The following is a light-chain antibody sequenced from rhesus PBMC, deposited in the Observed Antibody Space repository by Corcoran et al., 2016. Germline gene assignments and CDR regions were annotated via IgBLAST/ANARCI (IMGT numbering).Light chain of an antibody. CDR1: QGISSY. CDR2: DAS. CDR3: LQHNRFPLT. V-gene: IGKV1-28*02. J-gene: IGKJ4*01. Sequence: DIQMTQSPSSLSASVGDTVTITCRASQGISSYVNWFQQKPGKAPKLLIYDASSLGSWVPSRFSGSGSGTDFTLTSRSLQPEDFATYYCLQHNRFPLTFGGGTKVEIK.